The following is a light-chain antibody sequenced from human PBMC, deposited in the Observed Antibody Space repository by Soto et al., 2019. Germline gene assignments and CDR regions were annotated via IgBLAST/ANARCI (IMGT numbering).Light chain of an antibody. Sequence: QSALTQPASVSGSPGPSITISCTGTSSDVGGYNYVSWYQQHPGKAPKLMSYDVSNRPSGVSNRFSGSKSGKTASLTISGLQAEDEADYYCSSYTSSSTLVFGGGTKLTVL. CDR1: SSDVGGYNY. CDR3: SSYTSSSTLV. J-gene: IGLJ3*02. CDR2: DVS. V-gene: IGLV2-14*01.